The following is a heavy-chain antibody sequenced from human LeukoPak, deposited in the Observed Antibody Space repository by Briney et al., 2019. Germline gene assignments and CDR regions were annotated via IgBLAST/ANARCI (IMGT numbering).Heavy chain of an antibody. CDR2: ISCDGSNK. Sequence: GRSLRLSCAASGFTFSSYAMHWVRQAPGKGLEWVAVISCDGSNKYYADSVKGRFTISRDNSKNTLYLQMNSLRAEDTAVYYCARGAHCSGGSCYSWDYYGMDVWGQGTTVTVSS. J-gene: IGHJ6*02. D-gene: IGHD2-15*01. V-gene: IGHV3-30-3*01. CDR3: ARGAHCSGGSCYSWDYYGMDV. CDR1: GFTFSSYA.